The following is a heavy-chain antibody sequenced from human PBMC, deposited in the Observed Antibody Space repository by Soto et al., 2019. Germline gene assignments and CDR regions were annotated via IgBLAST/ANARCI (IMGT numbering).Heavy chain of an antibody. Sequence: SETLSLTCTVSGGSIISGGYCFIGIRQHPWNGLEWIGYIYYSGSTYYNPSLKSRVTISVDTSKNQFSLKLSSVTAADTAVYYCARGPLYGYGTYYYYYYGMDVWGQGTTVTVSS. CDR2: IYYSGST. V-gene: IGHV4-31*03. J-gene: IGHJ6*02. D-gene: IGHD5-18*01. CDR1: GGSIISGGYC. CDR3: ARGPLYGYGTYYYYYYGMDV.